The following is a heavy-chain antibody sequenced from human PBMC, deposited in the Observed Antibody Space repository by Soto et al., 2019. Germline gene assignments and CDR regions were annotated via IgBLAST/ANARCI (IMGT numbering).Heavy chain of an antibody. D-gene: IGHD2-15*01. CDR3: AKKGGGRRSGMDV. V-gene: IGHV3-21*04. CDR2: ISTSNN. J-gene: IGHJ6*02. CDR1: GFIFSSYT. Sequence: GSLRLSCAASGFIFSSYTMHWVRQAPGKGLEWVSSISTSNNYYAVSVRGRFTISRDNSKNTLYLQMNSLRAEDTAVYYCAKKGGGRRSGMDVWGQGTTAPVYS.